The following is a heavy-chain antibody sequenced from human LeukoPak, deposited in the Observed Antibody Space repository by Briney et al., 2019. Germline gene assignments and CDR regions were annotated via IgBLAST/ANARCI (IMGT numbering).Heavy chain of an antibody. D-gene: IGHD1-26*01. CDR2: ISWNSGSI. V-gene: IGHV3-9*01. J-gene: IGHJ6*03. CDR1: GFTFDDFA. Sequence: GGSLRLSCEASGFTFDDFAMHWVRQVPGKGLDWVAGISWNSGSIGYGDSVKGRFIISRDNAKNFLYLQMNSLRVEDTGLYYCAKVGSSGRPPPPHYHYYLDVWGKGTTVIVS. CDR3: AKVGSSGRPPPPHYHYYLDV.